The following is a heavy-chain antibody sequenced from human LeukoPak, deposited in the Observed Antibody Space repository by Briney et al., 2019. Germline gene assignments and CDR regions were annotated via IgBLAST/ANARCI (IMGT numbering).Heavy chain of an antibody. Sequence: SVKVSCKASGGTFSSYAISRVRQAPGQGLEWMGRIIPILGIANYAQKFQGRVTITADKSTSTAYMELSSLRSEDTAVYYCARALEPRDTAMVPLDYWGQGTLVTVSS. J-gene: IGHJ4*02. D-gene: IGHD5-18*01. CDR1: GGTFSSYA. CDR3: ARALEPRDTAMVPLDY. CDR2: IIPILGIA. V-gene: IGHV1-69*04.